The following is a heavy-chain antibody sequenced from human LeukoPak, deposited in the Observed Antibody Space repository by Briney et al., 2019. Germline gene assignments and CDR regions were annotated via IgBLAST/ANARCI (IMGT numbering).Heavy chain of an antibody. J-gene: IGHJ4*02. V-gene: IGHV3-7*01. D-gene: IGHD3-16*01. Sequence: PGGSLRLSCAASGFIFSTYWMSWVRQAPGKGPEWVANIRHDGSDEYYVDSVKGRFTISRDNAKNSLYLQINSLRAEDTAVYYCARIRGDYYLDYWGQGTLVTVSS. CDR2: IRHDGSDE. CDR3: ARIRGDYYLDY. CDR1: GFIFSTYW.